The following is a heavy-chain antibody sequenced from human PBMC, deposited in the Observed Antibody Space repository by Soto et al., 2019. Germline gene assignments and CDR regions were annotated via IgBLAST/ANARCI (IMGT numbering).Heavy chain of an antibody. Sequence: QITLKESGPTLVRPTQTLTLTCTVSGFSLSTSGVGVAWIRQPPGKALEWLGIIYWDDDERYSPSLRSRLTITKDTSLNQVVLRMTNMDPLDTATYYCAHSDPEGWALEYWGQGLLVTFSS. J-gene: IGHJ4*02. CDR2: IYWDDDE. CDR1: GFSLSTSGVG. CDR3: AHSDPEGWALEY. V-gene: IGHV2-5*02.